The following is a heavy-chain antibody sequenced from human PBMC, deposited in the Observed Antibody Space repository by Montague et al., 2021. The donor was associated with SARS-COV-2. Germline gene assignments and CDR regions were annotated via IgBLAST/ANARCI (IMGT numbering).Heavy chain of an antibody. D-gene: IGHD2-2*01. V-gene: IGHV4-59*12. CDR3: VRDLYCRSTACIGNAFDV. J-gene: IGHJ3*01. Sequence: SETLSLTCSVSGGSMSSTYWSWVRQPPGKGLEWIGCIYYSGRAFYNPSLKSRVTISVDTSKDQFSLNLSSVTAADTAVYYCVRDLYCRSTACIGNAFDVWGQGTMVSVFS. CDR2: IYYSGRA. CDR1: GGSMSSTY.